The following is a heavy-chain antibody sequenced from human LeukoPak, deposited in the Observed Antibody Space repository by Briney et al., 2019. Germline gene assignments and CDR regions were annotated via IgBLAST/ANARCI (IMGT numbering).Heavy chain of an antibody. D-gene: IGHD4-11*01. CDR1: GYTFTSYY. V-gene: IGHV1-46*01. Sequence: ASVKVSCKASGYTFTSYYLYWVRQAPGQGLEWMGVINPSGGSTTSAQKFQGRVTMTRDTSTSTVYMELRSLRSEDTAVYYCARGSTTVTPRNFDYWGQGTLVTVSS. CDR3: ARGSTTVTPRNFDY. J-gene: IGHJ4*02. CDR2: INPSGGST.